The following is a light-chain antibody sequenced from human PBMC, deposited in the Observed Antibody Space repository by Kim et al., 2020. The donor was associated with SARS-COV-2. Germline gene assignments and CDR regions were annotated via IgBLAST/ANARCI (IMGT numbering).Light chain of an antibody. CDR1: QSVSTS. V-gene: IGKV3-11*01. Sequence: LSPGDSATLSCRASQSVSTSLTWYQQNPGQAPRLLIYDASNRATGIPARFSGSGSGTDFTLTISSLEPEDFAIYYCQQRSNWPLTFGGGTKVDIK. J-gene: IGKJ4*01. CDR2: DAS. CDR3: QQRSNWPLT.